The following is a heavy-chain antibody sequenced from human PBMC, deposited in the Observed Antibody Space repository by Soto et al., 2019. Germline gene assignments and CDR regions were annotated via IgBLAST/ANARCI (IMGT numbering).Heavy chain of an antibody. V-gene: IGHV1-18*01. J-gene: IGHJ6*02. CDR2: ISAYNGNT. D-gene: IGHD6-13*01. CDR1: GYTFTSYG. Sequence: ASVKVSCKASGYTFTSYGISWVRQAPGQGLEWMGWISAYNGNTNYAQKLQGRVTMTTDTSTSTAYMEPRSLRSDDTAVYYCAREVSSSSWYVPATYGMDVWGQGTTVTVSS. CDR3: AREVSSSSWYVPATYGMDV.